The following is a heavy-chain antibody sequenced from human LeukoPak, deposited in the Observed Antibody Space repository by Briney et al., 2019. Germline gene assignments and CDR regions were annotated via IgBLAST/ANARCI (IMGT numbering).Heavy chain of an antibody. J-gene: IGHJ4*02. CDR2: IYTSGST. V-gene: IGHV4-4*07. Sequence: KTSETLSLTCTVSGGSISSYYWSWIRQPAGKGLEWIGRIYTSGSTGYNPSLKSRVTMPVDTSKNQFSLKLSSVTAADTAVYYCARVDLRAAYFDYWGQGTLVTVSS. D-gene: IGHD2-15*01. CDR1: GGSISSYY. CDR3: ARVDLRAAYFDY.